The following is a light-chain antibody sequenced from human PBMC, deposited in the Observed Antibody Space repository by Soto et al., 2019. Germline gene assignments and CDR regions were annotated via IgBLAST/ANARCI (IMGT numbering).Light chain of an antibody. CDR2: GAS. CDR3: QQYGSSPRT. V-gene: IGKV3-20*01. Sequence: IVLTQSTGTLALYPGERATLSCRASQSVSSSYLAWHQQKPGQAPRLLIYGASSRATGIPDRFSGSGSGSDFTLTISRLEPEDFAVYYCQQYGSSPRTFGQGTKVEIK. J-gene: IGKJ1*01. CDR1: QSVSSSY.